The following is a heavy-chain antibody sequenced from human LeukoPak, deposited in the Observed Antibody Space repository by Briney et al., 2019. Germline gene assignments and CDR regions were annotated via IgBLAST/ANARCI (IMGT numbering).Heavy chain of an antibody. CDR3: ARVPLRFLEPFDL. J-gene: IGHJ4*02. Sequence: SETLSLTCSVYGGSLNCYYWSWIRQPPGKGLEWIGEINHSGTTNYNPSLKSRVTMSLDTSKNQFSLRLNSVTAADMAVYYCARVPLRFLEPFDLWGQGTVVTVSS. CDR2: INHSGTT. D-gene: IGHD3-3*01. CDR1: GGSLNCYY. V-gene: IGHV4-34*01.